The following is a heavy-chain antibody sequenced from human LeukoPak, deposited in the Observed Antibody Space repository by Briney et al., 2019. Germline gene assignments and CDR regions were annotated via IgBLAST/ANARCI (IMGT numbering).Heavy chain of an antibody. CDR1: GGTFTSYT. D-gene: IGHD5-12*01. CDR3: ARDDADSAYAAGDF. Sequence: ASVKVSCKASGGTFTSYTFSWVRQAPGHGLEWMGRIIPPLGVANYAQKFQGRVTIIAEKSTSTVYMQLTSLRSEDTAIYYCARDDADSAYAAGDFWGQGTLVTVSS. V-gene: IGHV1-69*04. J-gene: IGHJ4*02. CDR2: IIPPLGVA.